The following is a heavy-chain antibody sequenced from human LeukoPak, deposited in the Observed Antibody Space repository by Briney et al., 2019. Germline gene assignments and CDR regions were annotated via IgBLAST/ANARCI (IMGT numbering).Heavy chain of an antibody. J-gene: IGHJ4*02. CDR3: ARDRLNYYDSSGYKPPPFDY. CDR2: LYYSGST. CDR1: GGSISSGGYY. D-gene: IGHD3-22*01. Sequence: PSQTLSLTCTVSGGSISSGGYYWSWIRQPPRKGLEWIGYLYYSGSTNYNPSLKSRVTISVDTSKNQFSLKLSSVTAADTAVYYCARDRLNYYDSSGYKPPPFDYWGQGTLVTVSS. V-gene: IGHV4-61*08.